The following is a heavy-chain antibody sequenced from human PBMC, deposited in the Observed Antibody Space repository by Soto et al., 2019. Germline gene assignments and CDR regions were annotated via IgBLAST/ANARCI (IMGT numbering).Heavy chain of an antibody. V-gene: IGHV3-13*01. CDR3: ARGPGSPRYYNGMDV. CDR2: IGIGGDT. CDR1: GFTLSNHD. Sequence: GGSLRLSCAASGFTLSNHDMYWVRQATGKSLEWVSAIGIGGDTYYPASVKGRFTISRQNAKNSLYLQMNNLRAGDTAVYYCARGPGSPRYYNGMDVWGQGTTVTVSS. J-gene: IGHJ6*02. D-gene: IGHD3-10*01.